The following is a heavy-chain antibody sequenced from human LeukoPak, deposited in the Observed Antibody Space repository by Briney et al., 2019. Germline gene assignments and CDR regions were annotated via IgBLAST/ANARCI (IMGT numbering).Heavy chain of an antibody. CDR1: GGSIISYY. Sequence: SETLSLTCTVSGGSIISYYWSWIRQSPGKGLEWIGYIHSSGKTNYNPSFKSRVTISVDTSKNQFSLNVNSMAAADTGVYYCTRSFPGIVGAADFWGQGTLVTVSS. V-gene: IGHV4-59*01. D-gene: IGHD1-26*01. J-gene: IGHJ4*02. CDR2: IHSSGKT. CDR3: TRSFPGIVGAADF.